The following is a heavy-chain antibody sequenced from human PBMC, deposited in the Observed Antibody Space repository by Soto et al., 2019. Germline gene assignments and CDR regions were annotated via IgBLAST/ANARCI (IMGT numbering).Heavy chain of an antibody. CDR3: ARTSPYSYGHYYFDY. CDR1: GGTFSSYA. CDR2: IIPIFGTA. V-gene: IGHV1-69*01. Sequence: QVQLVQSGAEVKKPGSSVKVSCKASGGTFSSYAISWVRQAPGQGLEWMGGIIPIFGTANYAQKFQGRVTITADESTSTAYMKLSSLRSEDTAVYYCARTSPYSYGHYYFDYWGQGTLVTVSS. J-gene: IGHJ4*02. D-gene: IGHD5-18*01.